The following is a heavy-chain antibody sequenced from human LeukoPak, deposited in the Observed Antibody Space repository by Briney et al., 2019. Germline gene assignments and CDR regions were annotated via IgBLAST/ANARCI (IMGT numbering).Heavy chain of an antibody. CDR2: INPNSGGT. V-gene: IGHV1-2*04. Sequence: GASVKVSCKASGYSFTGYYMHWVRQAPGQGLEWMGWINPNSGGTNYAQKFQGWVTMTRDTCISTAYMELSRLRSDDTAVYYCARGVGIAAAGTLDYWGQGTLVTVSS. CDR1: GYSFTGYY. D-gene: IGHD6-13*01. CDR3: ARGVGIAAAGTLDY. J-gene: IGHJ4*02.